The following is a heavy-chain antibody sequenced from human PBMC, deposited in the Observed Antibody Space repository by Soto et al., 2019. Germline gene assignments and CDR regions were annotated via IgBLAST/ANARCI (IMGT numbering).Heavy chain of an antibody. V-gene: IGHV3-48*02. D-gene: IGHD5-18*01. CDR2: ISSSSSTI. CDR3: ARLPDTAMVYGDY. CDR1: GFTLGSYD. Sequence: GYLGVSFSASGFTLGSYDMSWVLQAPLKGLEWVSAISSSSSTIYYADSVKGRFTISRDNAKNSLYLQMNSLRDEETAVYYFARLPDTAMVYGDYWGKGSLVTVS. J-gene: IGHJ4*02.